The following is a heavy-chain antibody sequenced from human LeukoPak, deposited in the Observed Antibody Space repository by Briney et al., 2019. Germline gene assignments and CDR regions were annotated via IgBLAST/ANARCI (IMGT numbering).Heavy chain of an antibody. J-gene: IGHJ4*02. CDR3: AKDMGLTGDLRTLDY. D-gene: IGHD7-27*01. V-gene: IGHV3-9*01. Sequence: GGSLRLSCAASGFTFDDYAMHWVRQAPGKGLEWFSGISWNSGSIGYADSVKGRFTISRDNAKNSLYLQMNSLRAEDTALYYCAKDMGLTGDLRTLDYWGQGTLVTVSS. CDR1: GFTFDDYA. CDR2: ISWNSGSI.